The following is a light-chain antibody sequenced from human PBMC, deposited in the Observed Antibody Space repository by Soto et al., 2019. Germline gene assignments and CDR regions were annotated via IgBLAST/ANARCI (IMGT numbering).Light chain of an antibody. V-gene: IGKV3D-20*02. J-gene: IGKJ3*01. Sequence: EFVLTQSPGTLSLSPGERATLSCRASQTVRNNYLAWYQQKPGQAPRLLIYDASSRATGIPARFSGSGSGTDFTLTISSLEPEDFAVYYCQQRSNWPGTFGPGTKVDIK. CDR3: QQRSNWPGT. CDR2: DAS. CDR1: QTVRNNY.